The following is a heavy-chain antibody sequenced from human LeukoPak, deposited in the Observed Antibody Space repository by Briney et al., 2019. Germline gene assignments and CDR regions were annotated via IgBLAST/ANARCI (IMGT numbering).Heavy chain of an antibody. CDR1: GYTFTGYY. J-gene: IGHJ4*02. CDR3: AREGDYQTFDY. V-gene: IGHV1-18*04. D-gene: IGHD4-17*01. Sequence: ASVKVSCKASGYTFTGYYMHWVRQAPGQGLEWMGWISAYNGNTNYAQKLQGRVTMTTDTSTSTAYMELRSLRSDDTAVYYCAREGDYQTFDYWGQGTLVTVSS. CDR2: ISAYNGNT.